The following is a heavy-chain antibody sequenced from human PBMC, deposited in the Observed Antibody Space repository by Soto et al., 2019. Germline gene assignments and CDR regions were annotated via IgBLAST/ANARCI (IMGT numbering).Heavy chain of an antibody. CDR1: GFTFDDYA. Sequence: SLRLSCAASGFTFDDYAMHWVRQAPGKGLEWVSGISWNSGSIGYADSVKGRFTISRDNAKNSLYLQMNSLRAEDTALYYCAKDLVVAATWGQGTLVTVSS. CDR2: ISWNSGSI. V-gene: IGHV3-9*01. J-gene: IGHJ5*02. CDR3: AKDLVVAAT. D-gene: IGHD2-15*01.